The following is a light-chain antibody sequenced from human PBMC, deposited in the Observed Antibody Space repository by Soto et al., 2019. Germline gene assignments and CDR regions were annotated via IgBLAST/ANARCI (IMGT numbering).Light chain of an antibody. CDR1: QNLLHSNGHNY. Sequence: EIVMTQSPLSLPVTPGEPASISCRSSQNLLHSNGHNYLEWYLQKPGQSPHLLISLGSIRASGVPDRFSGSGSGTDFPLIISRVEAADVGIYYYLQLVHPPFAFGPGNIVDI. CDR3: LQLVHPPFA. CDR2: LGS. J-gene: IGKJ3*01. V-gene: IGKV2-28*01.